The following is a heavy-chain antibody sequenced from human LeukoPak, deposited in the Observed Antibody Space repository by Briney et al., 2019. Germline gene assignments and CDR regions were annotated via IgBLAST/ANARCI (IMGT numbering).Heavy chain of an antibody. Sequence: GGSLRLSCAASGFTFDDYAMHWVRQAPGKGLEWVSGISWNSGSIGYADSVKGRFTISRDSAKNSLYLQMNSLRAEDTALYYCAKASGTDYYDSSGNYYFDYWGQGTLVTVSS. CDR2: ISWNSGSI. D-gene: IGHD3-22*01. CDR1: GFTFDDYA. CDR3: AKASGTDYYDSSGNYYFDY. V-gene: IGHV3-9*01. J-gene: IGHJ4*02.